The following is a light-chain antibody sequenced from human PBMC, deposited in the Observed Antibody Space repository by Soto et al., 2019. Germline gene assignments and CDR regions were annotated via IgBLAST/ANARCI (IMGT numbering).Light chain of an antibody. Sequence: DIQMTQSPSSVSASVGDRVTLTCRASQGISSWLAWYQQKPGKAPKLLIYASSSLQSGVPSRFSGSGSGTHFTLTINSLQPEDSATYYCLQSDSFPHTFGQGTKLEMK. CDR1: QGISSW. CDR2: ASS. V-gene: IGKV1-12*01. J-gene: IGKJ2*01. CDR3: LQSDSFPHT.